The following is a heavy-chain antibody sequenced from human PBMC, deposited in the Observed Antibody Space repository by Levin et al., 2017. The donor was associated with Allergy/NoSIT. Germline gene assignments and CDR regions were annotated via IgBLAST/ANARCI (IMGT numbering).Heavy chain of an antibody. V-gene: IGHV2-5*02. J-gene: IGHJ6*03. CDR1: GFSLNTAGVG. CDR2: VFWDDDK. Sequence: SGPTLVKPTQTLTLTCTFSGFSLNTAGVGVGWIRQPPGKALEWLALVFWDDDKRYSPSLRSRLTITKDTSENQVVLTMTNMDPVDTATYYCSRRQRGQQLDFFYYYMDVWGKGTTVTVSS. D-gene: IGHD6-13*01. CDR3: SRRQRGQQLDFFYYYMDV.